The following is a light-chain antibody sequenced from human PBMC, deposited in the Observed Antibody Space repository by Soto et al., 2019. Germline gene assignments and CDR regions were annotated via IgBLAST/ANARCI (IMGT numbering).Light chain of an antibody. CDR1: QNVGTF. Sequence: EVVLTQSPATLSLSPGERATLSCRASQNVGTFLAWYQLKPGQAPRLVIYDASNRAAGIPDRFSGSGSGTDVTLTISGLEPEDFALYYCLQRNNWPPWTFGQGTKVEIK. CDR2: DAS. V-gene: IGKV3-11*01. CDR3: LQRNNWPPWT. J-gene: IGKJ1*01.